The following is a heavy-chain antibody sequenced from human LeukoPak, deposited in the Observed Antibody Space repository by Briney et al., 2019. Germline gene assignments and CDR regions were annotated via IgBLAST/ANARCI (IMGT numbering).Heavy chain of an antibody. CDR1: GYIFTAYY. Sequence: ASVTVSCKASGYIFTAYYLHWVRQAPGQGLEWMGWINPNSGGTSYAQKFQGRVTMTRDTSISTAYMELSRLRSDDTAVYYCARDLRIQLWLTQVLRGVDFDYWGQGTLVTVSS. D-gene: IGHD5-18*01. V-gene: IGHV1-2*02. CDR2: INPNSGGT. J-gene: IGHJ4*02. CDR3: ARDLRIQLWLTQVLRGVDFDY.